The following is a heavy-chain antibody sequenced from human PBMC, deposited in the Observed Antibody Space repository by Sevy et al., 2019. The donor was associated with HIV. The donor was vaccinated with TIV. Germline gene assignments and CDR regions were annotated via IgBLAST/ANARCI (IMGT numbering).Heavy chain of an antibody. Sequence: GGSLRLSCVASGIIFTSSGMHWVRQAPGKGLEWVAVIEYDGRDKFYAHSVKGRFTISRDNSKNILYLQMNGLRIEDTLGYYCADDFTGDKGIDVWGQGTMVTVSS. CDR2: IEYDGRDK. CDR1: GIIFTSSG. D-gene: IGHD3-9*01. V-gene: IGHV3-30*18. CDR3: ADDFTGDKGIDV. J-gene: IGHJ6*02.